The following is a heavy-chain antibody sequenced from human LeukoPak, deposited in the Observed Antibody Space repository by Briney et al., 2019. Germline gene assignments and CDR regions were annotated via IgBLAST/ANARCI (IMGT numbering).Heavy chain of an antibody. CDR1: GGSISSSSYY. J-gene: IGHJ3*02. V-gene: IGHV4-39*07. D-gene: IGHD7-27*01. CDR2: IYYSGST. CDR3: ARLQELGTDAFDI. Sequence: PSETLSLTCTVSGGSISSSSYYWGWIRQPPGKGLEWIGSIYYSGSTYYNPALKSRVTISVDTSKNQFSLKLSSVTAADTAVYYCARLQELGTDAFDIWGQGTMVTVSS.